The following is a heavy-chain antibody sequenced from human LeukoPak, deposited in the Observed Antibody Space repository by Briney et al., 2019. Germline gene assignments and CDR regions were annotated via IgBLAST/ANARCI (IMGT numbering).Heavy chain of an antibody. Sequence: GWALRLSCAASGFTHRDYYTSWIRQAPAKELECLPHISSRVITIYYARSLKGRFTVSRDNAQHALYLNTNSQRDEEADGCYCASDPLEDFRHWGQGTLVTVSS. CDR2: ISSRVITI. J-gene: IGHJ1*01. CDR1: GFTHRDYY. V-gene: IGHV3-11*01. CDR3: ASDPLEDFRH.